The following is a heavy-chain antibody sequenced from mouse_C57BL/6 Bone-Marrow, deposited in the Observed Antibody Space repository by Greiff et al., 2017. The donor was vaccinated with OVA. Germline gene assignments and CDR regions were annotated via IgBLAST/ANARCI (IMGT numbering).Heavy chain of an antibody. V-gene: IGHV1-69*01. Sequence: QVQLQQPGAELVMPGASVKLSCKASGYTFTSYWMHWVKQRPGQGLEWIGEIDPSDSYTNYNQKFKGKSTLTVDKSSSTAYMQLSSLTSEDSAVYYCARWGYSAYFDDWGTGTTVTVSS. CDR2: IDPSDSYT. CDR3: ARWGYSAYFDD. D-gene: IGHD2-2*01. CDR1: GYTFTSYW. J-gene: IGHJ1*03.